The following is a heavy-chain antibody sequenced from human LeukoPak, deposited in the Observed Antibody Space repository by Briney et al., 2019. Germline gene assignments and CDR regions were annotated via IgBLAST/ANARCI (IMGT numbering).Heavy chain of an antibody. V-gene: IGHV1-69*05. Sequence: SVKVPCKAPGGTFSSYAISWVRQAPGQGLEWMGGVIPIFGTANYAQKFQGRVTITTDESTSTAYMELSSLRSEDTAVYYCARGSVGGRFDPWGQGTLVTVSS. CDR3: ARGSVGGRFDP. J-gene: IGHJ5*02. CDR2: VIPIFGTA. D-gene: IGHD6-25*01. CDR1: GGTFSSYA.